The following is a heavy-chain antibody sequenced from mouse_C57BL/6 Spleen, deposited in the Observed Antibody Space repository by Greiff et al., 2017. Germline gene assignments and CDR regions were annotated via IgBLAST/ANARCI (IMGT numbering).Heavy chain of an antibody. J-gene: IGHJ1*03. Sequence: QVQLQQSGAELVRPGASVTLSCKASGYTFTDYEMHWVKQTPVHGLEWIGAIDPETGGTAYNQKFKGKAILTADKSSSTDYMELRSLTSEDSAVYYCTTLIATVVGTRYFDVWGTGTTVTVSS. CDR3: TTLIATVVGTRYFDV. CDR1: GYTFTDYE. D-gene: IGHD1-1*01. V-gene: IGHV1-15*01. CDR2: IDPETGGT.